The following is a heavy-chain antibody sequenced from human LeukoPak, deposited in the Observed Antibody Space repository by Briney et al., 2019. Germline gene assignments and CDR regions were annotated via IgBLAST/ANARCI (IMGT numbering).Heavy chain of an antibody. CDR2: ISSSSSTI. Sequence: GGSLRLSCAASGFTFSSYSMNWVRQAPGRGLEWVSYISSSSSTIYYADSVKGRFTISRDNAKNSLYLQMNSLRAEDTAVYYCARDLIGWFGELYYGMDVWGQGTMVTVSS. D-gene: IGHD3-10*01. J-gene: IGHJ6*02. CDR3: ARDLIGWFGELYYGMDV. V-gene: IGHV3-48*01. CDR1: GFTFSSYS.